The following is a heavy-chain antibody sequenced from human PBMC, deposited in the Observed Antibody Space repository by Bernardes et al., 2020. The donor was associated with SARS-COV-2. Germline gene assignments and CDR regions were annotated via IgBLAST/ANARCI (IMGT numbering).Heavy chain of an antibody. CDR2: ITNSGANT. CDR3: AKRAGAFGGHLDY. CDR1: GFTFSDRA. D-gene: IGHD3-16*01. J-gene: IGHJ4*02. Sequence: GGSLRLSCAASGFTFSDRAMSWVRQAPGKGLEWVSAITNSGANTYYADSVKGRFTFSRDNSKNTLYLQMNSLRAEDSAIYYCAKRAGAFGGHLDYWCQGTLSTVLS. V-gene: IGHV3-23*01.